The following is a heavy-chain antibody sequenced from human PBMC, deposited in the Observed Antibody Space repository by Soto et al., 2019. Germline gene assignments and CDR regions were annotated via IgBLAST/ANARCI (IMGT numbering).Heavy chain of an antibody. CDR1: GGSVSSNY. Sequence: TSETLSLTCTVSGGSVSSNYWSWIRQSAGEGLEWIGRTYTSGTTDYNPSLRGRATISVDTSKNQFSLKMTSVTAADTAVYYCARERAVPRWIDPWGQGILVTVS. D-gene: IGHD6-19*01. J-gene: IGHJ5*02. V-gene: IGHV4-4*07. CDR3: ARERAVPRWIDP. CDR2: TYTSGTT.